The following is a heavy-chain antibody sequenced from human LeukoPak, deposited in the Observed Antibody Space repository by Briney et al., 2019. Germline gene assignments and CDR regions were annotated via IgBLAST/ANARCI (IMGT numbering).Heavy chain of an antibody. Sequence: SETLSLTCTVSGGSISSGSYYWSWIRQPPGKGLEWIGYIYYSGSTNYNPSLKSRVTISVDTSKNQFSLKLSSVTAADTAVYYCARLSYYYDYYFDYWGQGTLVTVSS. CDR3: ARLSYYYDYYFDY. D-gene: IGHD3-22*01. V-gene: IGHV4-61*01. J-gene: IGHJ4*02. CDR1: GGSISSGSYY. CDR2: IYYSGST.